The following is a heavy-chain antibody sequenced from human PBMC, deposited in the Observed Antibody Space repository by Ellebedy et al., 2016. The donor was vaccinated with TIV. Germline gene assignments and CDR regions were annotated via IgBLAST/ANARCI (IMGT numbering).Heavy chain of an antibody. Sequence: GESLKISCAASGFTFSSYAMSWVRQAPGKGLEWVSAISGSGGSTYYADSVKGRFTISRDNSKNTLYLQMNSLRAEDTAVYYCANLDIVVVVAAKGYFQHWGQGTLVTVSS. V-gene: IGHV3-23*01. CDR3: ANLDIVVVVAAKGYFQH. CDR1: GFTFSSYA. D-gene: IGHD2-15*01. J-gene: IGHJ1*01. CDR2: ISGSGGST.